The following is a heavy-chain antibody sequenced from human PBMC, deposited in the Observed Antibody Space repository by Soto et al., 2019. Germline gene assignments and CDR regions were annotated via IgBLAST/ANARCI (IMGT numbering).Heavy chain of an antibody. D-gene: IGHD4-17*01. J-gene: IGHJ3*02. CDR1: GFNFITYG. Sequence: GGSLRLSCTPSGFNFITYGMHWARKAPGKGLEWVAVIWYDGSNKVYADSVKGRFTISRDNSKNTLYLQMNSLRAEDTAVYYCARDLSGDYGALDTWGQGTMVTVSS. V-gene: IGHV3-33*01. CDR3: ARDLSGDYGALDT. CDR2: IWYDGSNK.